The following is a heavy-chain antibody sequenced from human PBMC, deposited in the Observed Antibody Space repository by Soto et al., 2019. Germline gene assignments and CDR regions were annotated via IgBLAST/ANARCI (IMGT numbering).Heavy chain of an antibody. J-gene: IGHJ3*02. D-gene: IGHD6-19*01. V-gene: IGHV5-51*01. CDR2: IYPGDSDA. CDR1: GKTSINHW. Sequence: ESLTIPQKVSGKTSINHWSALVRQMPGKGLEWMGIIYPGDSDARYSPSFAGQVTISVDKSITTAYLHWSSLEASDSAMYYCARQGDMAATPADAFDIWGQGTMVTVSS. CDR3: ARQGDMAATPADAFDI.